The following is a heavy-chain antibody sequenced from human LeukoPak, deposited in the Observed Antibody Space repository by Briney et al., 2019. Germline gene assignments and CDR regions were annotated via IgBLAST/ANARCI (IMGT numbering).Heavy chain of an antibody. J-gene: IGHJ4*02. CDR1: GFSFISYG. V-gene: IGHV3-30*18. D-gene: IGHD4-17*01. Sequence: GGSPRLSCAASGFSFISYGMHWVRQAPGKGLEWVGVISDDGRRKDYADSVKGRFTISRDNSKDTLYLQMNSLRAEDTAVYYCAKRPSDYGDYVSYFDYWGQGTLVTVSS. CDR3: AKRPSDYGDYVSYFDY. CDR2: ISDDGRRK.